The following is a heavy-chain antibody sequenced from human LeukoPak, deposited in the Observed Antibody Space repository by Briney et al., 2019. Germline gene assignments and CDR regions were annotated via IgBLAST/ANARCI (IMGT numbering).Heavy chain of an antibody. J-gene: IGHJ6*02. CDR3: ARDHMVRGSYYYYGMDV. Sequence: SETLSLTCTVSGGSKSSYYWTWIRQPAGKGLEWIGRIYTSGSTNYNPSLKSRVTMSVDTSKNQFSLKLSSVTAADTAVYYCARDHMVRGSYYYYGMDVWGQGTTVTVSS. CDR1: GGSKSSYY. V-gene: IGHV4-4*07. D-gene: IGHD3-10*01. CDR2: IYTSGST.